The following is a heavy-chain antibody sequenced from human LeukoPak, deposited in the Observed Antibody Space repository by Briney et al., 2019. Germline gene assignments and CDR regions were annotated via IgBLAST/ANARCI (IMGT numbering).Heavy chain of an antibody. Sequence: GASVKVSCKASGYTFTTYGIRWVRQAPGQGLEWMGWISAYNGNTNYAQKLQGRVTMTTDTSTSTAYMELRNLRSDDTAVYYCARAVGDFWSGYYYYFDYWGQGTLVTVSS. J-gene: IGHJ4*02. D-gene: IGHD3-3*01. CDR1: GYTFTTYG. CDR3: ARAVGDFWSGYYYYFDY. CDR2: ISAYNGNT. V-gene: IGHV1-18*01.